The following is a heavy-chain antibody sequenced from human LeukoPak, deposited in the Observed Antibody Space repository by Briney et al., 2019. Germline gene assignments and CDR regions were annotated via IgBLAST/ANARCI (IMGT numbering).Heavy chain of an antibody. Sequence: LSLTCTVSGGSISSGDYYWSWIRQPPGKGLEWVSAISGSGGSTYYADSVKGRFTISRDNSKNTLYLQMNSLRAEDTAVYYCAKEAMVRGRVLTVDYWGQGTLVTVSS. CDR1: GGSISSGDYY. D-gene: IGHD3-10*01. CDR2: ISGSGGST. V-gene: IGHV3-23*01. CDR3: AKEAMVRGRVLTVDY. J-gene: IGHJ4*02.